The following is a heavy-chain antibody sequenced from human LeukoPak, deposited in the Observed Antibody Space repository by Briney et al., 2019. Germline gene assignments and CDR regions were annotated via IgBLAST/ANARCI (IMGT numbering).Heavy chain of an antibody. D-gene: IGHD3-10*01. CDR1: GGTFTSYA. J-gene: IGHJ3*02. V-gene: IGHV1-69*05. Sequence: ASVKVSCKASGGTFTSYAISWVRQAPGQGLGWMGGIIPIFGTANYAQKFQGRVTITTDESTSTAYMELSSLRSEDTAVYYCAIETARGFGELLGAFDIWGQGTMVTVSS. CDR2: IIPIFGTA. CDR3: AIETARGFGELLGAFDI.